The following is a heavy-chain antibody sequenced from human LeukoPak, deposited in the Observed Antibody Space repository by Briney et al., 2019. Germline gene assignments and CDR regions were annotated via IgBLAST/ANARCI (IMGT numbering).Heavy chain of an antibody. V-gene: IGHV1-2*02. J-gene: IGHJ4*02. CDR2: INPNSGST. CDR3: ARAQAYYDSRADY. Sequence: GASVKVSCKASGYTFTGYYMHWVRQAPGQGLEWMGWINPNSGSTNYAQKFQGRVTMTRDTSISTAYMELSRLRSDDTAVYYCARAQAYYDSRADYWGQGTLVTVSS. D-gene: IGHD3-22*01. CDR1: GYTFTGYY.